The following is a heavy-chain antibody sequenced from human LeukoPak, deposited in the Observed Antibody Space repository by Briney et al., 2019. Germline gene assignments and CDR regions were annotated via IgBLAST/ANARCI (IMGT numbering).Heavy chain of an antibody. J-gene: IGHJ4*02. V-gene: IGHV3-23*01. D-gene: IGHD2-15*01. CDR1: GFTFSSSG. Sequence: GGSLRLSCAASGFTFSSSGMSWVRQAPGSGLEWVSTMSASGGSAYYTDSVKGRFTISRDNSKNTLYLQMNSLRVDDTAVYYCAKMGPDCRGMTCFRRYFDSWGQGTLVTVSS. CDR3: AKMGPDCRGMTCFRRYFDS. CDR2: MSASGGSA.